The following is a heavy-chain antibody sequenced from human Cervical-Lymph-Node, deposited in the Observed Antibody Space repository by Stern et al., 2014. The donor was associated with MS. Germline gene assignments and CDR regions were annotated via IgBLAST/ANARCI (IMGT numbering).Heavy chain of an antibody. CDR2: IIPFFGTA. Sequence: VQLVQSGAEVKKPGSSMKVSCKASTDTFSNIDISWVRQAPGQGLEWLGGIIPFFGTANYARKVQDRLRLTADVSTSQVTIELRSLRTEDSSVYYCVRDQAGVAVYWGQGSLVTVSS. CDR1: TDTFSNID. J-gene: IGHJ4*02. V-gene: IGHV1-69*01. CDR3: VRDQAGVAVY. D-gene: IGHD6-19*01.